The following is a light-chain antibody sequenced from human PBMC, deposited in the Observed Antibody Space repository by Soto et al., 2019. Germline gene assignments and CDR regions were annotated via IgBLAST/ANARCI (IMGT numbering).Light chain of an antibody. Sequence: EIVMTQSPATLSVSPGERVTLSCRASQSVSSNLAWYQQKPGQAPRLLIYGSSNRATGIPDRFSGSGSGTEFTLPITSMQSEDFAVYYCQQYNNWLSWTFGQGTRVEIK. CDR2: GSS. V-gene: IGKV3-15*01. CDR1: QSVSSN. J-gene: IGKJ1*01. CDR3: QQYNNWLSWT.